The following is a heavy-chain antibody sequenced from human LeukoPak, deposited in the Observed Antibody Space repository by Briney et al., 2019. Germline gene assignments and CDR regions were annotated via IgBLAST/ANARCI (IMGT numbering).Heavy chain of an antibody. V-gene: IGHV4-31*03. CDR3: ARQGSSSNYYGSGSYYSHFDY. D-gene: IGHD3-10*01. J-gene: IGHJ4*02. Sequence: SETLSLTCTVSGGSISSGGYYWSWIRQHPGKGLEWIGYIYYSGSTYYNPSLKSRVTISVDTSKNQFSLKLSSVTAADTAVYYCARQGSSSNYYGSGSYYSHFDYWGQGTLVTVSS. CDR2: IYYSGST. CDR1: GGSISSGGYY.